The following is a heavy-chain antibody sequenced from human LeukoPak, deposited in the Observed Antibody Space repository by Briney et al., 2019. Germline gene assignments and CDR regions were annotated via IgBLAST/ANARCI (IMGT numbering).Heavy chain of an antibody. CDR1: GFTFSNYG. CDR3: AKGRRGLGYFDY. V-gene: IGHV3-30*18. CDR2: LSYEGSNE. Sequence: PGGSLRLSCAASGFTFSNYGMHWVRQAPGKGLEWVADLSYEGSNEYYAGSVKGRFSISRDNSKNTLYLQMNSLRVDDTAVYYCAKGRRGLGYFDYWAREPWSPSPQ. J-gene: IGHJ4*02.